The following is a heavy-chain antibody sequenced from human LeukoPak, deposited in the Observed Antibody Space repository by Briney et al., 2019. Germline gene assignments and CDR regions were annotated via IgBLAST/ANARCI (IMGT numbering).Heavy chain of an antibody. D-gene: IGHD3-3*01. J-gene: IGHJ4*02. CDR2: ISAYNGNT. CDR1: GYTFTSYG. V-gene: IGHV1-18*01. Sequence: ASVKVSCKASGYTFTSYGISWVRQAPGQGLEWMGWISAYNGNTNYAQKLQGRVTMTIDTSTSTAYMELRSLRSDDTAVYYCARIDFWSGYYTGIDYWGQGTLVTVSS. CDR3: ARIDFWSGYYTGIDY.